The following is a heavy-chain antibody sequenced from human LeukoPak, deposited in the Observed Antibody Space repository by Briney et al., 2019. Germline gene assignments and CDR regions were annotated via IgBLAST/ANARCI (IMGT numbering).Heavy chain of an antibody. CDR1: GFTFSSYG. J-gene: IGHJ4*02. Sequence: GGSLRLSCAASGFTFSSYGMHWVRQAPGKGLEWVAFIRYDGSNKYYADSVKGRFTISRDNSKNTLYLQMNSLRAEDTAVYYCAKTLPTFYGSGSYYKNPIDYWGQGTLVTVSS. V-gene: IGHV3-30*02. CDR2: IRYDGSNK. D-gene: IGHD3-10*01. CDR3: AKTLPTFYGSGSYYKNPIDY.